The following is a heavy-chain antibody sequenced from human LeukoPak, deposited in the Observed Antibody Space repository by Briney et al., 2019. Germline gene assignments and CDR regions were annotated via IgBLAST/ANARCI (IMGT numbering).Heavy chain of an antibody. D-gene: IGHD6-6*01. CDR2: ISSSGSTI. CDR1: GFTFSEYY. J-gene: IGHJ3*02. Sequence: GGSLRLSCAASGFTFSEYYMSWIRQAPGKGLEWVSYISSSGSTIYYADSVKGRFTISRDNAKNSLYLQMNSLRAEDTAVYYCAREFIPVSIAARGDIWGQGTMVTVSS. V-gene: IGHV3-11*04. CDR3: AREFIPVSIAARGDI.